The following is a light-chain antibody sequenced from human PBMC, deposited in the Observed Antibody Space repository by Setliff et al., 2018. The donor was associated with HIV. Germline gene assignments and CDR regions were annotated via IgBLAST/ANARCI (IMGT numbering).Light chain of an antibody. J-gene: IGLJ1*01. CDR2: EVR. CDR1: SSDVGRYNY. CDR3: SSYAITNTLP. V-gene: IGLV2-14*01. Sequence: QSVLAQPPSVSGSPGQSVTISCTGTSSDVGRYNYVSWYQQHPGKAPKLIIYEVRNRPSGVSNRFSGSKSGNTASLTISGLQTEDEADYYCSSYAITNTLPFGTGTKVTVL.